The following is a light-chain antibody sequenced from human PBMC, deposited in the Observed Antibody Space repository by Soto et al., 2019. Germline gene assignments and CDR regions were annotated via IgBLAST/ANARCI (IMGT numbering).Light chain of an antibody. Sequence: QSALTQPASVSGSPGQSITISCTGTSSDVGGYNFVSWYQHHPGKAPKLIIYEVSRRPSGVSNRFSGSKSANTASLTISGLQAEEEANYFCDSYTTATTWVFGGGTKVTVL. CDR2: EVS. V-gene: IGLV2-14*01. J-gene: IGLJ3*02. CDR3: DSYTTATTWV. CDR1: SSDVGGYNF.